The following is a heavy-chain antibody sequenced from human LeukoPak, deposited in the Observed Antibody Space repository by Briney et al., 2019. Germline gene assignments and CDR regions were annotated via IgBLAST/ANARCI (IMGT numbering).Heavy chain of an antibody. J-gene: IGHJ2*01. D-gene: IGHD3-22*01. Sequence: SETLSPTCAVSGGSISSGGYSWSWIRQPPGKGLEWIGYIYHSGSTYYNPSLKSRVTISVDRSKNQFSLKLSSVTAADTAVYYCARDSGWYDSSGYPAREYRYFDLWGRGTLVTVSS. CDR2: IYHSGST. V-gene: IGHV4-30-2*01. CDR1: GGSISSGGYS. CDR3: ARDSGWYDSSGYPAREYRYFDL.